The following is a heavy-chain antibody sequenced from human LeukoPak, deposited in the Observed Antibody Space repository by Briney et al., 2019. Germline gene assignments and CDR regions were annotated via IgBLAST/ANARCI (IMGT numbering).Heavy chain of an antibody. D-gene: IGHD3-22*01. V-gene: IGHV4-34*01. J-gene: IGHJ4*02. CDR3: AGYDSSGYYYHFDY. Sequence: KTSETLSLTCAVYGGSFSGYYWSWIRQPPGKGLEWIGEINHSGSTNYNPSLKSRVTISVDTSKNQFSLKLSSVTAADTAVYYCAGYDSSGYYYHFDYWGQGTLVTVSS. CDR2: INHSGST. CDR1: GGSFSGYY.